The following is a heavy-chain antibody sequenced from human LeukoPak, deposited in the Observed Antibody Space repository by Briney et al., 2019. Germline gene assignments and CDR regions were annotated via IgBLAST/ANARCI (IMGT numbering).Heavy chain of an antibody. D-gene: IGHD3-10*01. CDR1: GYTFTGYY. CDR3: ARDRYGSGDVIDY. Sequence: ASVKVSCKASGYTFTGYYMHWVRQAPGQGLECMGWINPNSGGTKYAQKFQGRVTMTRDTSISTAYMELSRLRSDDTAVYYCARDRYGSGDVIDYWGQGTLVTVSS. V-gene: IGHV1-2*02. J-gene: IGHJ4*02. CDR2: INPNSGGT.